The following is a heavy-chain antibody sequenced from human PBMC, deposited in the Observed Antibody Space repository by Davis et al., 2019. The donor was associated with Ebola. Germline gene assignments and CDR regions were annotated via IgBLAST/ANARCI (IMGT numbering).Heavy chain of an antibody. V-gene: IGHV4-4*02. CDR1: GGSISSSNW. CDR2: IYHSGST. D-gene: IGHD4-23*01. J-gene: IGHJ5*02. Sequence: MPSETLSLTCAVSGGSISSSNWWSWVRQPPGKGLEWIGYIYHSGSTYYNPSLKSRVTISVDRSKNQFSLKLSSVTAADTAVYYCARDKYGGNSGWFDPWGQGTLVTVSS. CDR3: ARDKYGGNSGWFDP.